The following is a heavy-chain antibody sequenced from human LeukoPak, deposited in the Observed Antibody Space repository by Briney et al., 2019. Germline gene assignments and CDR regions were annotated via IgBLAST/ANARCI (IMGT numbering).Heavy chain of an antibody. CDR2: IYHSGNT. CDR3: ARGFRGRGYSYGKTQNHYYYYMDV. Sequence: SETLSLTCTVSGYSISSGYYWGWIRQPPGKWLEWIGSIYHSGNTYYNPSLKSRVTMPVDTSKNQFSLKLSSVTAADTAVYYCARGFRGRGYSYGKTQNHYYYYMDVWGKGTTDTISS. V-gene: IGHV4-38-2*02. CDR1: GYSISSGYY. D-gene: IGHD5-18*01. J-gene: IGHJ6*03.